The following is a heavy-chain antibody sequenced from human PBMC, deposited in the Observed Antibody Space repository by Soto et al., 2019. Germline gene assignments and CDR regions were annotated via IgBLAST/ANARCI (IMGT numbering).Heavy chain of an antibody. CDR1: GFTFSSYW. CDR3: ARGLLNLYCMDI. D-gene: IGHD2-15*01. J-gene: IGHJ6*02. Sequence: EVQLVESGGGLVQPGGSLRLSCAASGFTFSSYWMHWVRQTPGKGLVLVSRIKYTGSTTDYAYSVKCRFTFSRDKAKNTLYLQMTNLSAEVTAVYYCARGLLNLYCMDIWGQGTTVTVSS. CDR2: IKYTGSTT. V-gene: IGHV3-74*01.